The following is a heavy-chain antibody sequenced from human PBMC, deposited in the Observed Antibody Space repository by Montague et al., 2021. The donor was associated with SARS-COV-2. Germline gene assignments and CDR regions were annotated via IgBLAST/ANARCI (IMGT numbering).Heavy chain of an antibody. Sequence: SETLSLTCAVYGRSFSGYYWSWIRQPPGKGLEWIGEINHSGSTNXNPSLKSRVTISVDTSKNRFSLKLSSVTAADTAVYYCAREPQVGAMDYWGQGTLVTVSS. CDR3: AREPQVGAMDY. V-gene: IGHV4-34*01. CDR1: GRSFSGYY. D-gene: IGHD1-26*01. CDR2: INHSGST. J-gene: IGHJ4*02.